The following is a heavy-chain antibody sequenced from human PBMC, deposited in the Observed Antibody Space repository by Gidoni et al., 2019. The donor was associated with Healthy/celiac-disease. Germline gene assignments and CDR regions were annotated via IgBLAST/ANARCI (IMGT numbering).Heavy chain of an antibody. D-gene: IGHD3-22*01. CDR1: GYTFTSYG. Sequence: QVQLVQSGAEVKKPGASVKVSCKASGYTFTSYGIRWVRQAPGQGLEWMGWISAYNGNTNYAQKLQGRVTMTTDTSTSTAYMELRSLRSDDTAVYYCAREGIAPIYDSSGYYLVGFDPWGQGTLVTVSS. CDR3: AREGIAPIYDSSGYYLVGFDP. J-gene: IGHJ5*02. CDR2: ISAYNGNT. V-gene: IGHV1-18*01.